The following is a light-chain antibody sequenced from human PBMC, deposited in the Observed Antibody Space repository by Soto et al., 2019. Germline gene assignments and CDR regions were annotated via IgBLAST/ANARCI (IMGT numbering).Light chain of an antibody. V-gene: IGKV1-5*03. CDR1: QSSSSW. J-gene: IGKJ1*01. Sequence: ASVGDRVTITCRASQSSSSWLAWYQQKPGKAPKLLIYKGSSLESGVPSRFSGSGSGTEFTLTISSLQPDDFATHYCQQYNSYSQTFGQGTKVEIK. CDR3: QQYNSYSQT. CDR2: KGS.